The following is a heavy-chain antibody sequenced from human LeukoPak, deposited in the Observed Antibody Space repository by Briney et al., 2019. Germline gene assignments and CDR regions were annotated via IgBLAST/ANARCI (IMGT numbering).Heavy chain of an antibody. V-gene: IGHV4-39*07. CDR1: GGSIINYY. D-gene: IGHD1-14*01. Sequence: SETLSLTCTVSGGSIINYYWSWIRQPPGKGLEWIGSIYYSGSTYYNPSLKSRVTISVDTSKNQFSLKLSSVTAADTAVYYCASNLVGHGWFDPWGQGTLVTVSS. J-gene: IGHJ5*02. CDR2: IYYSGST. CDR3: ASNLVGHGWFDP.